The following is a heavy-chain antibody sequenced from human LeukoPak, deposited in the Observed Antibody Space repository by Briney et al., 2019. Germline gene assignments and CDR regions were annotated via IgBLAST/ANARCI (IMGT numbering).Heavy chain of an antibody. J-gene: IGHJ3*02. V-gene: IGHV3-74*01. D-gene: IGHD3-16*01. Sequence: PSGGSLRLSCAASGFTFSSYAMSWVRQAPGKGLEWVSRINSDGINTSYADSVKGRFTISRDNAKNSLYLQMNSLRAEDTAVYYCARDRNTVPRGGYDAFDIWGQGTMVTVSS. CDR2: INSDGINT. CDR1: GFTFSSYA. CDR3: ARDRNTVPRGGYDAFDI.